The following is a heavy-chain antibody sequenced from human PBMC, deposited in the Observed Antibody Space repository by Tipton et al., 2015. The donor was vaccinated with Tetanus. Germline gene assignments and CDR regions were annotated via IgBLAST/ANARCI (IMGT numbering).Heavy chain of an antibody. CDR3: ARHQSGYFTPFDY. V-gene: IGHV4-39*01. CDR2: IYESGDT. CDR1: GGSIRGGTFY. Sequence: TLSLTCTVSGGSIRGGTFYWGWIRQPPGKGLEWIGSIYESGDTYYIPSLKSRVTISVDTSKNQFSLNLNSVAAADTGVYYCARHQSGYFTPFDYWGQGNLVTVSS. J-gene: IGHJ4*02. D-gene: IGHD3-3*01.